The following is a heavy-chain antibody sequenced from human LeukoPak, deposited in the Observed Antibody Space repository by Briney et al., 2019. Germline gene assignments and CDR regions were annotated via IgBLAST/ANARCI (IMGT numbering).Heavy chain of an antibody. CDR2: INPNSDYT. V-gene: IGHV1-2*02. CDR3: AVAPGDY. D-gene: IGHD2-21*01. CDR1: GGTFSSYG. Sequence: ASVKVSCKASGGTFSSYGFSWVRQAPGQGLEWMGWINPNSDYTYYAQKFQGRVTLTRDTSISTVYMELNTLTSDDTALYFCAVAPGDYWGQGTLVSVSA. J-gene: IGHJ4*02.